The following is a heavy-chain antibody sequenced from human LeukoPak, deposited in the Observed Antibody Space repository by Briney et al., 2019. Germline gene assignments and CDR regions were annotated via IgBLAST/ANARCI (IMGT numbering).Heavy chain of an antibody. CDR3: ANRGRIAVASYYFDY. CDR1: GFTFITYA. CDR2: ISSGGDPT. J-gene: IGHJ4*02. Sequence: GGSLRLSCAVSGFTFITYAMTWVRQAPGKGLEWVSPISSGGDPTYYADSVKGRFTISRDNSKNTLYLQMNSLRAEDTAVNNCANRGRIAVASYYFDYWGQGTLVTVSS. V-gene: IGHV3-23*01. D-gene: IGHD6-19*01.